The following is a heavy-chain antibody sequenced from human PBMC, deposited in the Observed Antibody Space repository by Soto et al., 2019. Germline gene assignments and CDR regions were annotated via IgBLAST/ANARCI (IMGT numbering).Heavy chain of an antibody. D-gene: IGHD2-15*01. CDR1: GGTFNSYA. V-gene: IGHV1-69*01. Sequence: SVTVSFMASGGTFNSYAISWVRQAPEQGLEWMGEIIPFLVTAKYAQKLQGRVTITADESTSTSYMELSSLRSDDTALYYCGKSGDGMSGSCSQGWIDSWGKGTMVPV. CDR2: IIPFLVTA. CDR3: GKSGDGMSGSCSQGWIDS. J-gene: IGHJ5*02.